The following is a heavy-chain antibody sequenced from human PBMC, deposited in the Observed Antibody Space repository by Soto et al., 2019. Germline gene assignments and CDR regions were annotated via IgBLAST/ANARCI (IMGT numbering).Heavy chain of an antibody. J-gene: IGHJ4*02. CDR2: TRNKANSYPT. V-gene: IGHV3-72*01. Sequence: GGSLRLSCAASGFTFSDHYMDWVRQAPGKGLEWVGRTRNKANSYPTEYAASVKGRFTNSRDDSKNSLYLQMNSLKTEDTAVYYCAREIRRYFDYWGQGTLVTVSS. CDR3: AREIRRYFDY. CDR1: GFTFSDHY. D-gene: IGHD6-6*01.